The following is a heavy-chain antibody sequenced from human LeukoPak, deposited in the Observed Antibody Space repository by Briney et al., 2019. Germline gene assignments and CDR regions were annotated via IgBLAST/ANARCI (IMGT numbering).Heavy chain of an antibody. D-gene: IGHD3-16*01. CDR1: GFTFSSYS. Sequence: PGGSLRLSCAASGFTFSSYSMNWVRQAPGKGLEWVSSISSSSSYIYYADSVKGRFTISRDNAKNSLYLQMNSLRAEDTAVYYCARGWEVMDYFDYWGQGTLVTVSS. J-gene: IGHJ4*02. CDR3: ARGWEVMDYFDY. CDR2: ISSSSSYI. V-gene: IGHV3-21*01.